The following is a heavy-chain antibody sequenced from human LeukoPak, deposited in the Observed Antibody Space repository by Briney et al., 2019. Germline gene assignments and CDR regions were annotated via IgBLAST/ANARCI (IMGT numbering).Heavy chain of an antibody. CDR1: GFTFGDYS. D-gene: IGHD5-12*01. J-gene: IGHJ3*02. CDR2: IKQDGSEK. Sequence: GGSLRLSCAASGFTFGDYSMTWIRQAPGKGLEWVANIKQDGSEKYYVDSVKGRFTISRDNAKNSLYLQMNSLRAEDTAVYYCARAGLGLRLGAFDIWGQGTMVTVSS. CDR3: ARAGLGLRLGAFDI. V-gene: IGHV3-7*01.